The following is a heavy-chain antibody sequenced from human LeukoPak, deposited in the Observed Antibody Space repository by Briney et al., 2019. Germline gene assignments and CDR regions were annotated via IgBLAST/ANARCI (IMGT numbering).Heavy chain of an antibody. CDR1: GDSIGSGHSY. V-gene: IGHV4-39*01. D-gene: IGHD3-10*01. CDR2: IYYVGSP. J-gene: IGHJ5*02. Sequence: SETLSLTCSVTGDSIGSGHSYWGWVRQTPWKGLEWIGGIYYVGSPHYNPSLNSRRVTISVDASKNQFSLKVTSVTAADTAVYYCARHYGPWGQGTLVTISS. CDR3: ARHYGP.